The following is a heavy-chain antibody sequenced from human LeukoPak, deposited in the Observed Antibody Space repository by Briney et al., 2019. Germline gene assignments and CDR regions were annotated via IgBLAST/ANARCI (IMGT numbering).Heavy chain of an antibody. CDR1: GGSISSSSYY. Sequence: SETLSLTCTVSGGSISSSSYYWGWIRQPPGKGLEWIGSIYYSGSTYYNPSLKSRVTISVDTSKNQFSLKLSSVTAADTAVYYCAREQLLITGTTPFDYWGQGTLVTVSS. D-gene: IGHD1-20*01. CDR3: AREQLLITGTTPFDY. J-gene: IGHJ4*02. V-gene: IGHV4-39*07. CDR2: IYYSGST.